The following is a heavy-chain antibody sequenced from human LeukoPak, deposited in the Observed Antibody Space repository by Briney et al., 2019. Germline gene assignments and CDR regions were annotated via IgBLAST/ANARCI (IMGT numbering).Heavy chain of an antibody. CDR3: TKDLAC. J-gene: IGHJ4*02. V-gene: IGHV3-15*01. CDR1: GFAFTDAW. CDR2: IKSKSDGGTV. Sequence: PGGSLRLSCAASGFAFTDAWMSWVCQTPGRGLEYIGRIKSKSDGGTVAYAAPVKGRFTISRDDSQNTLFLQMSSLKTEDTAVYYCTKDLACWGQGTLVTVSS.